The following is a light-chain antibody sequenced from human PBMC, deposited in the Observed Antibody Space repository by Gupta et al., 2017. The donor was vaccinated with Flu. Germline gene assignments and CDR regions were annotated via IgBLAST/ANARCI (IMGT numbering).Light chain of an antibody. CDR3: GSYTSSSTWV. J-gene: IGLJ3*02. V-gene: IGLV2-14*01. CDR2: EVT. CDR1: SSDICGYNY. Sequence: QSALTQPASVSGSPGQSITISCTGTSSDICGYNYVSWYQQHPGKAPKLMIYEVTNRPSGVSNRFSGSKSGNTASLTISGLQAEDEADYFCGSYTSSSTWVFGGGTKLTVL.